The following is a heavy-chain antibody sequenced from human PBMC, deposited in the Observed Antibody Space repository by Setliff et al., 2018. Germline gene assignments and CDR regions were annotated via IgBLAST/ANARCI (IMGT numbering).Heavy chain of an antibody. CDR2: INPHGSEK. CDR3: FGAGTCSY. V-gene: IGHV3-7*01. J-gene: IGHJ4*02. D-gene: IGHD3-10*01. CDR1: GITFKNAW. Sequence: PGGSLRLSCAASGITFKNAWMTWVRQAPGKGLEWLASINPHGSEKYYADSVKGRFTISRDNAKNSLSLQMNNLRIEDTAVYYCFGAGTCSYWGQGTLVTVSS.